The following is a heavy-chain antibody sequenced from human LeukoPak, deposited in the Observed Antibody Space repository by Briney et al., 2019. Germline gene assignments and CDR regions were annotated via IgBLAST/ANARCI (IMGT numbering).Heavy chain of an antibody. V-gene: IGHV1-2*02. J-gene: IGHJ5*02. CDR3: ARADRLHGGPYLIGP. Sequence: ASVKVSCKASGYTSTGYYIHWVRQAPGQGLEWMGWINPNSGGTSSAQKFQGRVTMTRDTSITTVYMEVSWLTSDDTAIYYCARADRLHGGPYLIGPWGQGTLVTVSS. CDR2: INPNSGGT. D-gene: IGHD2-21*01. CDR1: GYTSTGYY.